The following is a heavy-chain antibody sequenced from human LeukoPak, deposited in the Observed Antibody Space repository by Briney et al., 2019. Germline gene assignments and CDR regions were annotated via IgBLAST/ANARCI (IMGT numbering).Heavy chain of an antibody. D-gene: IGHD3-3*01. CDR1: GFTFSTNS. V-gene: IGHV3-48*04. CDR2: ISSTGGTI. J-gene: IGHJ4*02. Sequence: GGSLRLSCAASGFTFSTNSMNWVRQAPGKGLEWVSYISSTGGTINYADSMKGRFTISRDNAKNSLYLQMNSLRVEDTAVYYCTQDSYDFWSGYRQFDYWGQGTLVTVSS. CDR3: TQDSYDFWSGYRQFDY.